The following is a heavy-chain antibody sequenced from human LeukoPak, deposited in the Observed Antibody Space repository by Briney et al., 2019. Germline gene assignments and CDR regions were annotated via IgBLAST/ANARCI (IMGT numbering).Heavy chain of an antibody. CDR3: AREWFGELLRSD. J-gene: IGHJ4*02. CDR1: GGSISTYY. Sequence: TSETLSLTCTVSGGSISTYYWSWIRQPAGKGLEWIGRIYNSGSVNYNPSLKSRVTISVDTSKNQFSLKLSSVTAADTAVYYCAREWFGELLRSDWGQGTLVTVSS. D-gene: IGHD3-10*01. V-gene: IGHV4-4*07. CDR2: IYNSGSV.